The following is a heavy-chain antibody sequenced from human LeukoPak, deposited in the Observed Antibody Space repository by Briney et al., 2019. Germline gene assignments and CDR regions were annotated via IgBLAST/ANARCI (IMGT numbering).Heavy chain of an antibody. J-gene: IGHJ4*02. Sequence: GGSLRLSCAASGFTFSSYAMSWVRQAPGKGLEWVSAISGSGGSTYYADSVKGRFTISRDNSKNTLYLQMNSLRAEDTAVYYCAKVAKYYDFWSGYYFDYWGQGTLVTVSS. CDR2: ISGSGGST. CDR1: GFTFSSYA. D-gene: IGHD3-3*01. V-gene: IGHV3-23*01. CDR3: AKVAKYYDFWSGYYFDY.